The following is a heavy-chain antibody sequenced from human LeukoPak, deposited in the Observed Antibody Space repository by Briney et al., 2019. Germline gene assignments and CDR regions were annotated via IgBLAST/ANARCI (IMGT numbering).Heavy chain of an antibody. V-gene: IGHV3-74*01. CDR1: DFTFSNYW. J-gene: IGHJ4*02. Sequence: GGSLRLSCAASDFTFSNYWMSWVRQAPGKGLVWVSRINSDGRSTNYADSVKGRFSISRDNAENTLYLQMNSLRVEDTAVYYCVRGADTGYSSDSWGQGTLVTVSS. D-gene: IGHD3-9*01. CDR3: VRGADTGYSSDS. CDR2: INSDGRST.